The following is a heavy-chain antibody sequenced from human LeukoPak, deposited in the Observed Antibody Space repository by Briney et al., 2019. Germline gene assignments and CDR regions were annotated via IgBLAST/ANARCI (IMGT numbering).Heavy chain of an antibody. CDR1: GFTFSSYV. V-gene: IGHV3-7*01. D-gene: IGHD4-17*01. Sequence: GGSLRLSCAASGFTFSSYVMHWVRQAPGKGLEWVANIKPDGSDKYYVDSVKGRFTISRDNAKNSLYLQMNSLRAEDTAVYYCARDWAVTPRYFDLWGRGTLVTVSS. J-gene: IGHJ2*01. CDR3: ARDWAVTPRYFDL. CDR2: IKPDGSDK.